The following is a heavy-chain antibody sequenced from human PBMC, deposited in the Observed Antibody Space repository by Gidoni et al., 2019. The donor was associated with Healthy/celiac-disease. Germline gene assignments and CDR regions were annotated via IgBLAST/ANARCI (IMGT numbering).Heavy chain of an antibody. Sequence: EVQLVESGGGVVRPGGSLKLACAATGFTFDDYGMSWVRKAPGKGLELVYGINWNGGSTGYADSVKGRLTISRDNAKNSLYLQMNSLRAEDTALYHCARDPDDSSGGGWYFDLWGRGTLVTVSS. D-gene: IGHD6-19*01. CDR1: GFTFDDYG. J-gene: IGHJ2*01. V-gene: IGHV3-20*01. CDR3: ARDPDDSSGGGWYFDL. CDR2: INWNGGST.